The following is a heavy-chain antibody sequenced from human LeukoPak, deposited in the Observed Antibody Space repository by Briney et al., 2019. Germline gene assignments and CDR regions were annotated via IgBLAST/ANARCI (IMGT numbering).Heavy chain of an antibody. CDR1: SFTFSSYS. CDR2: ISSSSSYI. D-gene: IGHD1-26*01. J-gene: IGHJ4*02. CDR3: ARLVGATLFDY. Sequence: PGGSLRLSCAASSFTFSSYSTNWLRQAPGKGLEWISSISSSSSYIYYADSVKGRFTISRDNAKNSLYLQMNSLRAEDTAVYYCARLVGATLFDYWGQGTLVTVSS. V-gene: IGHV3-21*01.